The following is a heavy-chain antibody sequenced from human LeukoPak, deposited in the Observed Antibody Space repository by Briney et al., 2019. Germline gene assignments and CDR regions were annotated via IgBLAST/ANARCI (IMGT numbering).Heavy chain of an antibody. CDR2: ISSSGGST. V-gene: IGHV3-23*01. J-gene: IGHJ5*02. CDR3: AKDRDYYDSSGLGS. Sequence: GGSLRLSCAASGFTFSTYAMSWVRQAPGKGLEWVSVISSSGGSTYYADSVKGRFTISRDNSKNTLSLQMNSLRAEDTALYYCAKDRDYYDSSGLGSWGQGTLVTVSS. CDR1: GFTFSTYA. D-gene: IGHD3-22*01.